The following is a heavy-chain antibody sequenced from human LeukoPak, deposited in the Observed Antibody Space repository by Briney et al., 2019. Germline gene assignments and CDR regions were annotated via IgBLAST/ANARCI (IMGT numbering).Heavy chain of an antibody. CDR1: GGTFSSYA. D-gene: IGHD3-10*01. J-gene: IGHJ5*02. V-gene: IGHV1-69*04. CDR2: IIPILGIA. Sequence: SVKVSCKASGGTFSSYAISWVRQAPGQGLEWMGRIIPILGIANYAQKFQGRVTITADKSTSTAYMELSSLRSEDTAVYYCARQARGNWFDPWGQGTLVTVSS. CDR3: ARQARGNWFDP.